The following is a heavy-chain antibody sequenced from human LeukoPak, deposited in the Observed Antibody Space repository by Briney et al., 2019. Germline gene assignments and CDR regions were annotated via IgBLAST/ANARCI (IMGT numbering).Heavy chain of an antibody. CDR1: GGSISGYY. CDR3: ARESIAARMWFDP. Sequence: PSETLSLTCTVSGGSISGYYWSWIRQPPGKGLEWIGYIYYSGSTNYNPSLKSRVTISVDTSKNQFSLKLSSVTAADTAVYYCARESIAARMWFDPWGQGTLVTVSS. CDR2: IYYSGST. D-gene: IGHD6-6*01. J-gene: IGHJ5*02. V-gene: IGHV4-59*01.